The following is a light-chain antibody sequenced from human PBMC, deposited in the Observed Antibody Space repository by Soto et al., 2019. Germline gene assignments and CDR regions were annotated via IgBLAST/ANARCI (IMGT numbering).Light chain of an antibody. CDR2: DAS. V-gene: IGKV3-11*01. Sequence: EIVLTQSPATLSLSPGERATLSCRASQSVSSYLAWYQQKPGQAPRLLIYDASNRATGIPARFSGSGSGTDFTLPIRGLEPEDFAVYYCQQRSNWLLTFGGGTKVEIK. J-gene: IGKJ4*01. CDR1: QSVSSY. CDR3: QQRSNWLLT.